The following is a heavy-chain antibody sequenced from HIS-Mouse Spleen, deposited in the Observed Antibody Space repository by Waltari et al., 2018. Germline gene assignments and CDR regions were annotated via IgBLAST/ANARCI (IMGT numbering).Heavy chain of an antibody. Sequence: QVQLVQSGAEVKKPGASVKVSCKASGYTFPSYGISWVRQAPGQGLEWMGWISAYNGNTNYAQKLQGRVTMTTDTSTSTAYMELRSLRSDDTAVYYCARHFPDGSSSWSFDYWGQGTLVTVSS. CDR3: ARHFPDGSSSWSFDY. CDR1: GYTFPSYG. V-gene: IGHV1-18*01. D-gene: IGHD6-13*01. J-gene: IGHJ4*02. CDR2: ISAYNGNT.